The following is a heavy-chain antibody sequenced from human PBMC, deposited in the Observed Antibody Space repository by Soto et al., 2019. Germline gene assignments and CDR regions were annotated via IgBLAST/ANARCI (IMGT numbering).Heavy chain of an antibody. CDR1: GFTFSSYG. CDR2: IWYDGSNK. V-gene: IGHV3-33*01. CDR3: ARAGLTGTLSGGNDY. Sequence: PGGSLRLSCAASGFTFSSYGMHWVRQAPGKGLEWVAVIWYDGSNKYYADSVKGRFTISRDNSKNTLYLQMNSLRAEDTAVYYCARAGLTGTLSGGNDYWGQGTLVTVSS. D-gene: IGHD1-7*01. J-gene: IGHJ4*02.